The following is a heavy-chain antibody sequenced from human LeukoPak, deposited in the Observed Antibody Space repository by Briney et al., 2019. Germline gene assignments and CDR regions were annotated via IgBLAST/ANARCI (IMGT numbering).Heavy chain of an antibody. CDR1: GFTFSSYW. V-gene: IGHV3-21*01. Sequence: GGSLRLSCAASGFTFSSYWMNWVRQAPGKGLEWVSSISSSSSYIYYADSVKGRFTISRDNAKNSLYLQMNSLRAEDTAVYYCARDVYYYDSSGYYDYWGQGTLVTVSS. J-gene: IGHJ4*02. CDR2: ISSSSSYI. CDR3: ARDVYYYDSSGYYDY. D-gene: IGHD3-22*01.